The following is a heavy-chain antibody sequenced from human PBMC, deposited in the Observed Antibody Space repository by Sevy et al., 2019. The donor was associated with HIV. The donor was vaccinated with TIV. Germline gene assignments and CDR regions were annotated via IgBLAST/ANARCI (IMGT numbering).Heavy chain of an antibody. V-gene: IGHV4-59*01. CDR3: ARSAVAGTRDAFDI. CDR1: GGSISSYY. J-gene: IGHJ3*02. Sequence: SETLSLTCTVSGGSISSYYWSWIRQPPGKGLEWIGYIYYSGSTNYNPSLKSRVTISVDTSKNQFSLKLSSVTAADTAVYYCARSAVAGTRDAFDIWGPGTMVTVSS. D-gene: IGHD6-19*01. CDR2: IYYSGST.